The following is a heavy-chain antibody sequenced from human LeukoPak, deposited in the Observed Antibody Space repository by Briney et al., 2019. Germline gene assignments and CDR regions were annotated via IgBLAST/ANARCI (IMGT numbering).Heavy chain of an antibody. J-gene: IGHJ4*02. V-gene: IGHV4-59*06. CDR1: GGSISSYY. CDR3: ARVVSSDDVLDY. Sequence: SETLSLTCTVSGGSISSYYWSWIRQHPGKGLEWIGYIYYTGRTYYSPSLKSRVVISLDTSKNQFSLDVTSVTAADTAVYYCARVVSSDDVLDYWGQGTLVTVSS. CDR2: IYYTGRT. D-gene: IGHD3-22*01.